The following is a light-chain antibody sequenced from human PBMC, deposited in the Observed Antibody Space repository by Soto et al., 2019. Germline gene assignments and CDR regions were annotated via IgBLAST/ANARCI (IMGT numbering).Light chain of an antibody. J-gene: IGLJ7*01. CDR2: DVT. V-gene: IGLV2-11*01. CDR1: SSDVGGYNY. Sequence: QSALTQPASVSGSPGQSITISCTGTSSDVGGYNYVSWYQQYPGKAPKLIIYDVTQRPSGVPDRFSASKSGNTASLTISGLQAEDEADYYCCSYAGSYTLFGGGTQLTVL. CDR3: CSYAGSYTL.